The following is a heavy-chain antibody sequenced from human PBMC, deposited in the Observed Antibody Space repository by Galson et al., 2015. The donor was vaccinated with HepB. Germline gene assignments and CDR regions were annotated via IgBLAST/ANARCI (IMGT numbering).Heavy chain of an antibody. D-gene: IGHD3-10*01. Sequence: SVKVSCKASGGTFSSYAISWVRQAPGQGLEWMGGIIPILGIANYAQKFQGRVTITADKSTSTAYMELSSLRSEDTAVYYCARVERRGKDVAIWFREQHYFDYWGQGTLVTVSS. CDR2: IIPILGIA. CDR3: ARVERRGKDVAIWFREQHYFDY. J-gene: IGHJ4*02. V-gene: IGHV1-69*10. CDR1: GGTFSSYA.